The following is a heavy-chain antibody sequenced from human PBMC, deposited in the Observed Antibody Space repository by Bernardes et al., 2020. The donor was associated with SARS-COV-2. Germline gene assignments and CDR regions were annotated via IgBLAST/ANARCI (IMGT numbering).Heavy chain of an antibody. V-gene: IGHV3-53*01. Sequence: GGSLRLSCAVSGFAVETNYLSWVRQAPGKSLEWVSIIYRGGNTDYADSVRGRFTISKDNSKNILYLQMNSLSAEDTAMYYCAREVTPFYYDSSGYYDHWGLGTLVTVSS. J-gene: IGHJ5*02. D-gene: IGHD3-22*01. CDR3: AREVTPFYYDSSGYYDH. CDR2: IYRGGNT. CDR1: GFAVETNY.